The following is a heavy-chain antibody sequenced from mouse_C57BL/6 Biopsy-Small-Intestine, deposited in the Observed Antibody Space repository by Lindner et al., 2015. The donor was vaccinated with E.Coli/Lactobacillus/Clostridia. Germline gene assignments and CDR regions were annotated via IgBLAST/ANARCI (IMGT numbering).Heavy chain of an antibody. Sequence: VQLQESGPELVKPGASVEISCKASGYSFTGYYMNWVKQSPEKSLEWIGEINPSTGGTTYNQKFKAKATLTVDKFSSTAYMQLKSLTSEDSAVYYCASPSITTEYWGQGTSVTVSS. CDR2: INPSTGGT. J-gene: IGHJ4*01. CDR1: GYSFTGYY. D-gene: IGHD1-1*01. V-gene: IGHV1-42*01. CDR3: ASPSITTEY.